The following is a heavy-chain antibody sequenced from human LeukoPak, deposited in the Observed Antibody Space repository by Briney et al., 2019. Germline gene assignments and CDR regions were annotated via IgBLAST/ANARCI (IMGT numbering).Heavy chain of an antibody. CDR2: INPSGGST. CDR1: GYTFTSYY. V-gene: IGHV1-46*01. D-gene: IGHD5-12*01. J-gene: IGHJ4*02. Sequence: ASVKVSRKASGYTFTSYYMHWVRQAPGQGLEWMGIINPSGGSTSYAQKFQGRVTMTRDMSTSTVYMELSSLRSEDTAVYYCARVESRYGYDDYWGQGTLVTVSS. CDR3: ARVESRYGYDDY.